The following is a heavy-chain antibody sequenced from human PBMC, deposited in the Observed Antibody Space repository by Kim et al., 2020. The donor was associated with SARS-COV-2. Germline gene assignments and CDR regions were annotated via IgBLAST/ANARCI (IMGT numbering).Heavy chain of an antibody. J-gene: IGHJ4*02. Sequence: SVKVSCKASGGTFSSYAISWVRQAPGQGLEWMGGIIHIFGTANYAQKFQGRVTITADESTSTAYMELSSLRSEDTAVYYCAREGDYSNHIGWGPLGYWGQGTLVTVSS. CDR1: GGTFSSYA. V-gene: IGHV1-69*13. CDR2: IIHIFGTA. CDR3: AREGDYSNHIGWGPLGY. D-gene: IGHD4-4*01.